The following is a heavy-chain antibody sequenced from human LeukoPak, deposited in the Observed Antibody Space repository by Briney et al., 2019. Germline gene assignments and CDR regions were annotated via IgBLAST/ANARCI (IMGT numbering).Heavy chain of an antibody. D-gene: IGHD4-23*01. CDR1: GYTFPSYG. V-gene: IGHV1-18*01. CDR3: ARVDYGGGCFDY. CDR2: ISAYNGNT. Sequence: ASVKVSCKASGYTFPSYGIRWVRQPPGQELEWMGCISAYNGNTNYAQKLQGRVTMTTDTSTSTAYMELRSLRSDDTAVYYCARVDYGGGCFDYWGQGTLVTVSS. J-gene: IGHJ4*02.